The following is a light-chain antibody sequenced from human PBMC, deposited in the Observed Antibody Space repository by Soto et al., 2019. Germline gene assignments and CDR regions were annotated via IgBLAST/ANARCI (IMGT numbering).Light chain of an antibody. V-gene: IGLV2-14*01. J-gene: IGLJ2*01. CDR3: SSYSSSSIVV. CDR1: SRDVGGYNY. CDR2: DVS. Sequence: QSALTQPASVSGSPGQSITISCTATSRDVGGYNYVSWYQQYPGKVPKLMIYDVSRPSGVSDRFSGSKSGNTASLIISGLQAEDEADYYCSSYSSSSIVVFGGGTKLTVL.